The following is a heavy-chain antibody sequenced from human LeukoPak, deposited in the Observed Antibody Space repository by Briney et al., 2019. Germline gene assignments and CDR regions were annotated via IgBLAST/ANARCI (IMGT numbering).Heavy chain of an antibody. Sequence: PGGSLRLSCAASGFSFSSYAMHWVRQAAGKGLEWVAITTSDESNKHYADSVKGRFTISRDNSKNTLYSQMNSLRAEDTAVYYCARESGALRGYSFGLWGQGTLVTVSS. CDR3: ARESGALRGYSFGL. CDR2: TTSDESNK. J-gene: IGHJ4*02. D-gene: IGHD5-18*01. CDR1: GFSFSSYA. V-gene: IGHV3-30-3*01.